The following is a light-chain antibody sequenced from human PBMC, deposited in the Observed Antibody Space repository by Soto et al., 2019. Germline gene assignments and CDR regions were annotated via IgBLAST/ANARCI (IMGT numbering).Light chain of an antibody. CDR1: QSVSSS. Sequence: EIVMTQSPATLSVSPGERATLSCRASQSVSSSLAWYQQKPGQAPRLLIYGASTRATGIPARFSGSGSGTEFTLTISRLQSEDFAVDYCQQYNNGPTYTFGQGTKLEIK. V-gene: IGKV3-15*01. J-gene: IGKJ2*01. CDR3: QQYNNGPTYT. CDR2: GAS.